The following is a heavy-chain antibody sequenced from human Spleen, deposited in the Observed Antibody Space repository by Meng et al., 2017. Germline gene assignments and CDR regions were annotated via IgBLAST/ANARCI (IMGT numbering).Heavy chain of an antibody. Sequence: ASVKVSCKASGYTFTSYAMHWVRQAPGQRLEWMGWINAGNGNTKYSQKFQGRVTMTTDTSTSTAYMELRSLRSDDTAVYYCASQKRGYSGYDYGGFDYWGQGTLVTVSS. CDR1: GYTFTSYA. CDR3: ASQKRGYSGYDYGGFDY. D-gene: IGHD5-12*01. V-gene: IGHV1-3*01. J-gene: IGHJ4*02. CDR2: INAGNGNT.